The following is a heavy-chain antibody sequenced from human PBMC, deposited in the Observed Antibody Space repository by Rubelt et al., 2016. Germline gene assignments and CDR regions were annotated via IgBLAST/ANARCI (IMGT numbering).Heavy chain of an antibody. CDR2: ISLSGST. D-gene: IGHD3-10*01. J-gene: IGHJ3*01. CDR3: ARQCARHGEWAFDV. V-gene: IGHV4-30-4*07. Sequence: QVQLQESGPGLVKPSQTLSLTCAVSGGSISRGGYSWSLIRPQPGKGLEWIGYISLSGSTYYNPSPQSRATMSIDTSNIQFSLKLSSVTAADTAVYYCARQCARHGEWAFDVWGQGTMVTVAS. CDR1: GGSISRGGYS.